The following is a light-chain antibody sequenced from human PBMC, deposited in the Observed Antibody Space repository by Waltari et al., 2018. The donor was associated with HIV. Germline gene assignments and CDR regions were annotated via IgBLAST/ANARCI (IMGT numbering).Light chain of an antibody. J-gene: IGKJ2*01. Sequence: DIQMTQSPSSLSASVGGRVTITCQASQDISNYLNWYQQKPGKAPKLLIYDASNLETVVPSRFSGSGSGTDFTFTISSLQPEDIATYYCQQYDNLPYTFGQGTKLEIK. V-gene: IGKV1-33*01. CDR1: QDISNY. CDR3: QQYDNLPYT. CDR2: DAS.